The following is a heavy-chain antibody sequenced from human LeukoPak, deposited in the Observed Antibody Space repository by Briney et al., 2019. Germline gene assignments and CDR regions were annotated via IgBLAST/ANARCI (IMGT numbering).Heavy chain of an antibody. D-gene: IGHD2-15*01. CDR3: AKELLGYCSGGSCYPFDY. CDR2: LSLDGSNK. V-gene: IGHV3-30*18. CDR1: GFTFSSYG. J-gene: IGHJ4*02. Sequence: GGSLRLSCAASGFTFSSYGMHGVRQAPAKGLDWVAVLSLDGSNKYYADSVKGRFTISRDNSKNTLYLQMNSLRAEDTAVYYCAKELLGYCSGGSCYPFDYWGQGTLVTVSS.